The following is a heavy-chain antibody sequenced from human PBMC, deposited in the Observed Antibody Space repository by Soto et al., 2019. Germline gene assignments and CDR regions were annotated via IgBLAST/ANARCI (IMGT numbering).Heavy chain of an antibody. CDR2: IKSKTDGGTT. D-gene: IGHD3-22*01. Sequence: GGSLKLSFAPLGFPFPNAWINWVPQAPGKGLKWAGRIKSKTDGGTTDYAEPVKGRFAISRDDSNNMVYLQMNSLKIEDTAVYYCTTDSYSTIIIVRFDYWGHGTLVTVSS. CDR1: GFPFPNAW. V-gene: IGHV3-15*07. CDR3: TTDSYSTIIIVRFDY. J-gene: IGHJ4*01.